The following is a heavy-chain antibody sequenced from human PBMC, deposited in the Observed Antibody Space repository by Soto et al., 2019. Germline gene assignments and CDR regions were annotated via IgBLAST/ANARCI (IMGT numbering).Heavy chain of an antibody. J-gene: IGHJ4*02. CDR1: GYTFTSYG. Sequence: QVQLVQSGAEVKKPGASVKVSCKASGYTFTSYGISWVRQAPGQGLEWMGWISAYNGNTKNAQKLQGRVTMTTDTSTRTAYMALRSLRSADTAVYYCARDSPPVDYWGQGPLVTVSS. CDR2: ISAYNGNT. CDR3: ARDSPPVDY. V-gene: IGHV1-18*01.